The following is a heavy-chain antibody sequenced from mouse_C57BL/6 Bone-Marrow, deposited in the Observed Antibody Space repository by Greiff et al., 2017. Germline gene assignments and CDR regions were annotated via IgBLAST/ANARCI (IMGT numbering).Heavy chain of an antibody. J-gene: IGHJ3*01. Sequence: VQRVESGAELARPGASVKLSCKASGYTFTSYGISWVKQRTGQGLEWIGEIYPRSGNTYYNEKFKGNATLTADKSSSTAYMGTRSLTSEDSAVSFCSRPHDSSYPWFAYWCQGTLVTVSA. CDR1: GYTFTSYG. D-gene: IGHD1-1*01. V-gene: IGHV1-81*01. CDR3: SRPHDSSYPWFAY. CDR2: IYPRSGNT.